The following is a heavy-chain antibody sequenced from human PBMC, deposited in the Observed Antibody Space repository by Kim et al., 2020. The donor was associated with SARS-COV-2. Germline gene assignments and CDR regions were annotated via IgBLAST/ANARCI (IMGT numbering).Heavy chain of an antibody. J-gene: IGHJ4*02. CDR1: GGSISSSSYY. CDR2: IYYSGST. CDR3: ARHVNPPSYYFDY. Sequence: PSETLSLTCTVSGGSISSSSYYWGWIRQPPGKGLEWIGSIYYSGSTYYNPSLKSRVTISVDTSKNQFSLKLSSVTAADTAVYYCARHVNPPSYYFDYWGQGTLVTVSS. V-gene: IGHV4-39*01.